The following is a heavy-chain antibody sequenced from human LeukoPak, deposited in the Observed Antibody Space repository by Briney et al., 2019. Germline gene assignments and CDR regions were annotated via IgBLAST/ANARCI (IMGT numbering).Heavy chain of an antibody. D-gene: IGHD6-6*01. V-gene: IGHV4-34*01. CDR3: ARKANSSSSGPNWFDP. CDR1: GGSFSGYY. CDR2: INHSGST. Sequence: SETLSLTCAVYGGSFSGYYWSWIRQPPGKGLEWTGEINHSGSTNYNSSLKSRVTISVDTSKNQFSLKLSSVTAADTAVYYCARKANSSSSGPNWFDPWGQGTLVTVSS. J-gene: IGHJ5*02.